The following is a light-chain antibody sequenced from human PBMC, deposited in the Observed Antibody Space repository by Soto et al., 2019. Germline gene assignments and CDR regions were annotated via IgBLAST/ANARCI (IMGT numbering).Light chain of an antibody. V-gene: IGKV3-15*01. CDR2: GAS. CDR1: QSVSSN. Sequence: EIVMTQSPATLSVSPGEGVTLSCSASQSVSSNLAWYQQRPGQAPRLLIYGASTRATGIPARFRGSGSGTEFTLTTSGLPPEDFAVYYCQQYNNWPRTFGQGTKVDIK. CDR3: QQYNNWPRT. J-gene: IGKJ1*01.